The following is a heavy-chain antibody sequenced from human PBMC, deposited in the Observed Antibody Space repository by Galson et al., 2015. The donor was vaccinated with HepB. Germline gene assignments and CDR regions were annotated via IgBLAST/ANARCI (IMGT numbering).Heavy chain of an antibody. V-gene: IGHV3-7*01. D-gene: IGHD5-12*01. J-gene: IGHJ4*02. CDR3: ARDFVDSGHDY. CDR2: IKQDGSEK. CDR1: GFTFSGYR. Sequence: SLRLSCAASGFTFSGYRMTWVRQAPGKGLEWVANIKQDGSEKYYVDSVKGRFTISRDNAKNSLYLQMNSLRAEDTAVYYCARDFVDSGHDYWGQGTLVTVSS.